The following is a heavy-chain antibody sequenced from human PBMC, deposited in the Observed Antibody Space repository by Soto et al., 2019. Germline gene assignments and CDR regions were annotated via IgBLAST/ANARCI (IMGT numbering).Heavy chain of an antibody. CDR2: INPSGGST. Sequence: ASVKVSCMASGYTFTSYYIHWVRQAPGQVLEWMGIINPSGGSTSYAQKFQGRVTMTRDTSTSTVYMELSSLRSEDTAVYYCGGDRPDSSYRFDYWGQGTLVTVSS. D-gene: IGHD2-2*01. V-gene: IGHV1-46*01. CDR3: GGDRPDSSYRFDY. CDR1: GYTFTSYY. J-gene: IGHJ4*01.